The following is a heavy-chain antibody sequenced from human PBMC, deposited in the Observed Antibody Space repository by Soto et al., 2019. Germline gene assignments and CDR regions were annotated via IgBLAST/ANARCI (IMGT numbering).Heavy chain of an antibody. J-gene: IGHJ4*02. CDR2: VSGSGGNT. V-gene: IGHV3-23*01. D-gene: IGHD2-15*01. Sequence: GGSLRLSCAASGFTFSNYAMSWVRQAPGKGLEWVSAVSGSGGNTYYADSVKGRFTISRDNSKNTLYLQMNSLRAEDTAVYYCAKPYCSGGSCYFNPFDYWGQGTLVTVSS. CDR3: AKPYCSGGSCYFNPFDY. CDR1: GFTFSNYA.